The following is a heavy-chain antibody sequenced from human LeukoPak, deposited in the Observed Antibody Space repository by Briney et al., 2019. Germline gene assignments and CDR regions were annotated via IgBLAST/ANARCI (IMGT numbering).Heavy chain of an antibody. CDR1: GFTYSSSW. CDR3: ARGAVAPDT. D-gene: IGHD2-21*01. Sequence: GGSLRLSCVGSGFTYSSSWIHWVRQVPGKGLVWVSRLNTHGSNTAYADSVEGRFTLSSDNAKNTVYLPMNSLRDDDTGLYYCARGAVAPDTWGQGTLVIVSS. CDR2: LNTHGSNT. V-gene: IGHV3-74*01. J-gene: IGHJ4*02.